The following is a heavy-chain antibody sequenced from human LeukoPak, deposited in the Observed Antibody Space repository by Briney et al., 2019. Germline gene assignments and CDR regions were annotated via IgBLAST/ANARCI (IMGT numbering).Heavy chain of an antibody. CDR3: TRDPANDY. CDR1: GFTFTSYE. V-gene: IGHV3-48*03. CDR2: ISSSGSTI. Sequence: PGGSLRLSCAASGFTFTSYEMNWVRQAPGKGLEWVSYISSSGSTIYYADSVKGRFTISRDNAKNSLYLQMNSLRAEGTAVYYCTRDPANDYWGQGTLVTVSS. J-gene: IGHJ4*02.